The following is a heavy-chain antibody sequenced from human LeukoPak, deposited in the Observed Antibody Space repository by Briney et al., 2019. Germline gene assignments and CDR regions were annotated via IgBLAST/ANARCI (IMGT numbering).Heavy chain of an antibody. CDR2: INPNSGGT. V-gene: IGHV1-2*02. J-gene: IGHJ6*03. CDR1: GYTFTGYY. Sequence: ASVKVSCKASGYTFTGYYMHWVRQAPGQGLEWMGWINPNSGGTNYAQKFQGRVTMTRDTSISTAYMELSRLRSDDTAVYYCARDYSDCSSTSCSYYYYYYYMDVWGKGTTVTVSS. D-gene: IGHD2-2*01. CDR3: ARDYSDCSSTSCSYYYYYYYMDV.